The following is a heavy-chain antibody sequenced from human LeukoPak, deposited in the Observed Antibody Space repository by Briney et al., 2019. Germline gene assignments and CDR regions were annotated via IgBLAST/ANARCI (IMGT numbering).Heavy chain of an antibody. J-gene: IGHJ4*02. V-gene: IGHV3-48*03. CDR3: ARDTPGIAVAGDFDY. CDR1: GFTFSSYE. Sequence: GGSLRLSCAASGFTFSSYEMNWVRQAPGKGLEWVSYISSSGSTIYYADSVKGRFTISRDNAKNSLYLQMNSLRVEDTAVYYCARDTPGIAVAGDFDYWGQGTLVTVSS. D-gene: IGHD6-19*01. CDR2: ISSSGSTI.